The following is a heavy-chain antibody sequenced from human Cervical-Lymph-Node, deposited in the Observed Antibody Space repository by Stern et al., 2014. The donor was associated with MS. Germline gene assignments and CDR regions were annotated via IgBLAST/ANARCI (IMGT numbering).Heavy chain of an antibody. CDR3: ARVGYTYGIHTFDL. J-gene: IGHJ3*01. CDR1: GGSITSDSYY. V-gene: IGHV4-61*02. Sequence: VQLVESGPGLAKPSQTLSLTCTVSGGSITSDSYYWSWIRQPAGKGLEWIGRIYLSGSTIYNPSLKSRVTISIDSSKNQFSLQRGSVTAADTAVYYCARVGYTYGIHTFDLWGRGTMVTVSS. D-gene: IGHD5-18*01. CDR2: IYLSGST.